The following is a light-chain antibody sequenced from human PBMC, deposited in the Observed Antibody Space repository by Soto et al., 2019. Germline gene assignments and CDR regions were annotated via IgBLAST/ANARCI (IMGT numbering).Light chain of an antibody. CDR1: SGDFGSYYL. CDR2: EGN. Sequence: QSALTQPASVSGSPGQSITISCTGTSGDFGSYYLVSWYQHHPGKAPKLMIYEGNKRPSGVSDRFSGSKSGNTASLTISGLQAEDEADYYCCSYAGSSTFVVFGGGTKVTVL. J-gene: IGLJ2*01. CDR3: CSYAGSSTFVV. V-gene: IGLV2-23*03.